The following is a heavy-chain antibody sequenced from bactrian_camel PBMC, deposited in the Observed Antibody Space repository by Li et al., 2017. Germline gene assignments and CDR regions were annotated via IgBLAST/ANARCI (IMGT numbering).Heavy chain of an antibody. Sequence: HVQLVESGGGSVQAGMSLRLSCAASGRTSSSRCMARFRQAPGKEREGVAALADSDGSTSYADSVKGRFTISKDNAKNTLYLQMNSLQPEDTAMYYCAGGRGSRGEHCYSLNYWGQGTQVTVS. CDR1: GRTSSSRC. D-gene: IGHD6*01. J-gene: IGHJ4*01. CDR3: AGGRGSRGEHCYSLNY. CDR2: LADSDGST. V-gene: IGHV3S26*01.